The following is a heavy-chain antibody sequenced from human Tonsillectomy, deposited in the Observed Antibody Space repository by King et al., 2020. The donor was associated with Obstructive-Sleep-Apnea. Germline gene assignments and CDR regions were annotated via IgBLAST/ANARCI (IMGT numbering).Heavy chain of an antibody. CDR2: ISGSGGST. V-gene: IGHV3-23*04. D-gene: IGHD2-2*01. CDR1: GFTFSSYA. J-gene: IGHJ5*02. Sequence: EVQLVESGGGLVQPGGSLRLSCAASGFTFSSYAMSWVRQAPGKGLEWVSAISGSGGSTYYADTVKGRFTISRENSKNTMYLQMNIRRAEETAVYNCAKGSTSFLSGWFDPWGQGTLVTVSS. CDR3: AKGSTSFLSGWFDP.